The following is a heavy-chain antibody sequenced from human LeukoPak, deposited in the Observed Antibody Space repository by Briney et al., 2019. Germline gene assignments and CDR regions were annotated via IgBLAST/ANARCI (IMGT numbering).Heavy chain of an antibody. J-gene: IGHJ5*02. V-gene: IGHV1-69*05. CDR3: ASTYVAQNWFDP. D-gene: IGHD3-16*01. CDR1: GGTFSSYA. CDR2: IVPIFGTA. Sequence: SVKVSCKASGGTFSSYAISWVRQAPGQGLEWMGRIVPIFGTANYAQKFQGRVTITTDESTSTAYMELSSLRSEDTAVYYCASTYVAQNWFDPWGQGTLVTVSS.